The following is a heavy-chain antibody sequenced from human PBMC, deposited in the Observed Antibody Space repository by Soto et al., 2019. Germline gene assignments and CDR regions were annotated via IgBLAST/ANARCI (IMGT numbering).Heavy chain of an antibody. CDR2: SSNSGTYT. CDR1: GCTVSYYY. Sequence: VGSLSLSGAASGCTVSYYYSSWIRQAPGKGLEWLSYSSNSGTYTRYADSVKGRFSISRDNAKNSLYLQINSLRGEDSATYYCARSGDNYNVLDYWGQGTPVTVSS. V-gene: IGHV3-11*06. D-gene: IGHD3-10*02. CDR3: ARSGDNYNVLDY. J-gene: IGHJ4*02.